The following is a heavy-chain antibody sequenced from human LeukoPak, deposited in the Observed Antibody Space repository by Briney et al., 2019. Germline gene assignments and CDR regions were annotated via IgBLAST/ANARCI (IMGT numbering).Heavy chain of an antibody. Sequence: GGSLRLSCAASGFTFSSFWMHWVRQVPGKGLVWVSGINSDGTIRSYADSVKGRFSISRDNAKTTVYLQMNSLRVEDTAVYYCAKPSVVDDAFDIWGQGTMVTVSS. D-gene: IGHD2-15*01. CDR1: GFTFSSFW. CDR2: INSDGTIR. CDR3: AKPSVVDDAFDI. J-gene: IGHJ3*02. V-gene: IGHV3-74*01.